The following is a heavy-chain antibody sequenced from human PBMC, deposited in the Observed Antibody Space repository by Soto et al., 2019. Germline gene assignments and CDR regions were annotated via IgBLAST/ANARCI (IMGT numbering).Heavy chain of an antibody. V-gene: IGHV3-30-3*01. CDR3: ARGGAWTPEGLGY. CDR2: ISSDVVNY. J-gene: IGHJ4*02. D-gene: IGHD2-15*01. CDR1: GFTFSSFA. Sequence: QVQLVESGGGVVQPGRSLRLSCAASGFTFSSFAMHWVRQAPGKGLEWLAVISSDVVNYYYAESVKGRLTISRDNSKNPRYLQMNSLRNEDTAVYYCARGGAWTPEGLGYWGQGTLVTVSS.